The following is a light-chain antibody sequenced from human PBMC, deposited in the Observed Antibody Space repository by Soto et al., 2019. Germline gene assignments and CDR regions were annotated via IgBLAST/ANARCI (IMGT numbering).Light chain of an antibody. V-gene: IGKV3-20*01. CDR2: GAS. Sequence: EIVITLSPATLSVSPGDRATLSCRASESVTSSLAWYQQKPGQPPRLLIYGASSRATGIPDRFSGSGSETDFTLTISRLESEDFALYYCQQYGSSPLTFGGGTKVDIK. J-gene: IGKJ4*01. CDR1: ESVTSS. CDR3: QQYGSSPLT.